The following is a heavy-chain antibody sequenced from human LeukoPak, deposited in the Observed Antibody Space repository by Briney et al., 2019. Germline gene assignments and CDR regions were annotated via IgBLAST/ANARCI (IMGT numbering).Heavy chain of an antibody. CDR1: GFTFSSYA. CDR3: ATHSITMIVVVTLDY. J-gene: IGHJ4*02. Sequence: GGSLRLSCAASGFTFSSYAMSWVRQAPGKGLELVSAISGSGGSTYYADSVKGRFTISRDNSKNTLYLQMNSLRAEDTAVYYCATHSITMIVVVTLDYWGQGTLVTVSS. V-gene: IGHV3-23*01. CDR2: ISGSGGST. D-gene: IGHD3-22*01.